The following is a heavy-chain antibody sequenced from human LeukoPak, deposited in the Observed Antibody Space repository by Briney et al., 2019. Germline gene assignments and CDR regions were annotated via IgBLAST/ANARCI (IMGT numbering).Heavy chain of an antibody. CDR3: ARVIPYLDAFDI. V-gene: IGHV1-3*01. CDR2: INAGNGNT. Sequence: ASVKVSCKASGYTFTSYAMHWVRQAPGQRLEWMGWINAGNGNTKYSQKFQGRVTITRDTSASTAYMELSSLRSEDTAVYYCARVIPYLDAFDIWGQGTMVTVSS. CDR1: GYTFTSYA. J-gene: IGHJ3*02.